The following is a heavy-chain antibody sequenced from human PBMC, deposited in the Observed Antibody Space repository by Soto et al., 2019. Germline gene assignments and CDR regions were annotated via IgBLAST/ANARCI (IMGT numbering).Heavy chain of an antibody. CDR1: GGSISSGGYS. V-gene: IGHV4-30-2*01. D-gene: IGHD6-19*01. J-gene: IGHJ4*02. Sequence: KPSETLSLTCAVSGGSISSGGYSWSWIRQPPGKGLEWIGYMYHSGSTYYNPSLKSRVTMSLDTSKNQFSLKLTSVTAADTAVYYCVRHAQWLIRAYWGQGSLVTVSS. CDR3: VRHAQWLIRAY. CDR2: MYHSGST.